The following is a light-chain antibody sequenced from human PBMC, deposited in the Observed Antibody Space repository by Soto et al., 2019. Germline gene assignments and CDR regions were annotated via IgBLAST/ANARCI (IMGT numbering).Light chain of an antibody. V-gene: IGKV3-20*01. CDR2: GAS. CDR3: QQYGTSPVT. J-gene: IGKJ4*01. CDR1: QSVSSNY. Sequence: EIVLTQSPGTLSLSPGERATLSCRASQSVSSNYLAWYQQKPGQAPRLLIHGASSWATGIPDRFSGSGSGTDFTLTISRLEPEDFAVYYCQQYGTSPVTFAGGTKVDIK.